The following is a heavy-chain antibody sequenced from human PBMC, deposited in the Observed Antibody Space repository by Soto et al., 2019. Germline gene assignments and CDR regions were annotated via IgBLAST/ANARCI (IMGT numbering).Heavy chain of an antibody. J-gene: IGHJ4*02. CDR1: DSADRGSPYY. V-gene: IGHV4-39*01. CDR3: TRHEGGAAADRPLDY. Sequence: SETESQTCMDADSADRGSPYYWGWIRQPPGKGLEWIASIYYSGSTHNNPSLKSRVTMSVDTYTNQFSLKLNSVTAADTAVYYCTRHEGGAAADRPLDYGCQGTMVTVFS. D-gene: IGHD6-13*01. CDR2: IYYSGST.